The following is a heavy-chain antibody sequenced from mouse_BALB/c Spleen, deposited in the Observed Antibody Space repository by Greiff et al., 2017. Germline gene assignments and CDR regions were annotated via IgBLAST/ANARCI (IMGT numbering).Heavy chain of an antibody. CDR2: ISSGGGST. D-gene: IGHD1-2*01. CDR1: GFAFSSYD. V-gene: IGHV5-12-1*01. J-gene: IGHJ4*01. Sequence: EVQGVESGGGLVKPGGSLKLSCAASGFAFSSYDMSWVRQTPEKRLEWVAYISSGGGSTYYPDTVKGRFTISRDNAKNTLYLQMSSLKSEDTAMYYCARGGGLRLEYYAMDYWGQGTSVTVSS. CDR3: ARGGGLRLEYYAMDY.